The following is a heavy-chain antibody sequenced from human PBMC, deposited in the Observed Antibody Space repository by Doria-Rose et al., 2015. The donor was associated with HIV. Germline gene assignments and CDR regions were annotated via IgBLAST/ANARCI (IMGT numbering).Heavy chain of an antibody. V-gene: IGHV2-26*01. D-gene: IGHD6-13*01. Sequence: QWGPVLVKPTETLTLTCTVSGVSLSSPGMGVSWIRQPPGKALEWLAHIFSDDERSYNTALKSRLTISRGTSKSQVVLTMTDMDPVDTATYYCARIKSSRWYHKYYFDFWGQGTLVIVSA. J-gene: IGHJ4*02. CDR2: IFSDDER. CDR1: GVSLSSPGMG. CDR3: ARIKSSRWYHKYYFDF.